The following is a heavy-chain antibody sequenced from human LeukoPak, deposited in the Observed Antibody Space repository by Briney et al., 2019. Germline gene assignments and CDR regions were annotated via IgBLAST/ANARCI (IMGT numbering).Heavy chain of an antibody. J-gene: IGHJ5*02. CDR2: INHSGST. D-gene: IGHD6-13*01. CDR1: GGSFSGYY. V-gene: IGHV4-34*01. CDR3: ARAKGSAAPFYP. Sequence: SETLSLTCAVYGGSFSGYYWSWIRQPPGKGLEWIGEINHSGSTNYNPSLKSRVTISVDTSKNQFSLKLSSVTAADTAVYYCARAKGSAAPFYPWGQGTLVTVSS.